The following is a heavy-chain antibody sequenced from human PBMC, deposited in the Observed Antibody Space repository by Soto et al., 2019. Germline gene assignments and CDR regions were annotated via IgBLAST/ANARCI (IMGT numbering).Heavy chain of an antibody. Sequence: SVKVSCKAFGGTFSSHAICWVRQAPGQGLEWMGGIIPMFDSTNYAQKFQGRVTITADESTSTAFMELSSLRSEDTAVYYCARRVVVTSVRDIAYYYYGLDVWGQGTTVTVSS. CDR3: ARRVVVTSVRDIAYYYYGLDV. J-gene: IGHJ6*02. CDR2: IIPMFDST. V-gene: IGHV1-69*13. D-gene: IGHD2-21*02. CDR1: GGTFSSHA.